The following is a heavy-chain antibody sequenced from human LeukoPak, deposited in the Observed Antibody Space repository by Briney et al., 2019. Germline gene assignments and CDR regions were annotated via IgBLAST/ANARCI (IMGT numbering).Heavy chain of an antibody. CDR2: IYSGGST. J-gene: IGHJ6*02. V-gene: IGHV3-66*01. Sequence: GGSLRLSCAASGFTVSSNYMSWVRQAPGKGLEWVSVIYSGGSTYYADSVKGRFTISRDNSKNTLYLQMNSLRAEDTAVYYCARDKPIAVAGIPAHYYYYGMDVWGQGTTVTVSS. CDR1: GFTVSSNY. CDR3: ARDKPIAVAGIPAHYYYYGMDV. D-gene: IGHD6-13*01.